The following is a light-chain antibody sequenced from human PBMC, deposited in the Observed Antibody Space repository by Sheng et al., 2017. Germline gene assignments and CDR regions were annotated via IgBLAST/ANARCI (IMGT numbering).Light chain of an antibody. J-gene: IGKJ1*01. CDR2: ATS. CDR3: QQTFTTPQRT. Sequence: IQLTQSPSSLSASVGDRVTITCRASQPVSRYLNWYQQKTGKAPKLLIYATSGLQTGVPSRFSGSGFGTDFSLSIDNLQPEDFAVYYCQQTFTTPQRTFGPGTKVEIK. CDR1: QPVSRY. V-gene: IGKV1-39*01.